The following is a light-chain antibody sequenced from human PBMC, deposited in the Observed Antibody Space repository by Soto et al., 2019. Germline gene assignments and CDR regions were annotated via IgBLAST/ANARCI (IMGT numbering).Light chain of an antibody. CDR2: AAS. CDR1: QTISSTY. Sequence: EIVLTQSPGTLSLSPGDRATLSCRASQTISSTYLAWYQQKPGQAPRLLIYAASTRATGIPDRFSGSGSGTDFTHTISRLEPEDFAVYYCQQYGSSPKTFGQGTKVDI. V-gene: IGKV3-20*01. CDR3: QQYGSSPKT. J-gene: IGKJ1*01.